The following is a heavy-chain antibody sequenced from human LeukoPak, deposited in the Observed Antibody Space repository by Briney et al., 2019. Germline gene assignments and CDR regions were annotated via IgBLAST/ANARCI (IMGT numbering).Heavy chain of an antibody. CDR1: GFTFDDYA. CDR3: TKGLAPYSSGPDAFDI. CDR2: ISWNSGSI. V-gene: IGHV3-9*01. Sequence: PGGSLRLSCAASGFTFDDYAMHWVRQAPGKGLEWVSGISWNSGSIGYADSVKGRFTISRDNAKNSLYLQMNSLRAEDTALYYCTKGLAPYSSGPDAFDIWGQGTMVTVSS. D-gene: IGHD6-19*01. J-gene: IGHJ3*02.